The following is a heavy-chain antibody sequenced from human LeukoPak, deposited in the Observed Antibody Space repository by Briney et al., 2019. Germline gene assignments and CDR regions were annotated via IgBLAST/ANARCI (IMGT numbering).Heavy chain of an antibody. CDR3: ARYYGSGTYALDY. Sequence: PGGSLRLSCAASGFTFGNSWVHWVRQAPGKGLVWVSRINSDGSSASYADSVKGRFTISRDNAKNTLYLQMNSLRAEDTAVYYCARYYGSGTYALDYWGQGTLVTVSS. CDR1: GFTFGNSW. V-gene: IGHV3-74*01. D-gene: IGHD3-10*01. J-gene: IGHJ4*02. CDR2: INSDGSSA.